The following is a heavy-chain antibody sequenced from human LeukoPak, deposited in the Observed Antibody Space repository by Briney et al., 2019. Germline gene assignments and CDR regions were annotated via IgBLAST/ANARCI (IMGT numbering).Heavy chain of an antibody. CDR2: ISSSSSYT. CDR3: ARVYAPSGYGAYYFDF. D-gene: IGHD5-12*01. V-gene: IGHV3-21*05. J-gene: IGHJ4*02. CDR1: GFTFSSYA. Sequence: PGASLRLSCAASGFTFSSYAMSWVRQAPGKGLEWVSYISSSSSYTNYADSVKGRFTISRDNAKNSLYLQMNSLRAEDTAVYYCARVYAPSGYGAYYFDFWGQGTLVTVSS.